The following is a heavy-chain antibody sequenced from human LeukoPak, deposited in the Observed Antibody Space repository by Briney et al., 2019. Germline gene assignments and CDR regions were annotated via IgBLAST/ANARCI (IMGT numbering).Heavy chain of an antibody. J-gene: IGHJ4*02. CDR3: ARDWFTRLGELSPDRAFDY. D-gene: IGHD3-16*02. V-gene: IGHV3-20*04. CDR2: INWNGGST. Sequence: ETLSLTCAVYGGSFSGYYWSWIRQPPGKGLEWVSGINWNGGSTGYVDSVKGRFTISRDNAKNSLYLQMNSLRAEDTALYYCARDWFTRLGELSPDRAFDYWGQGTLVTVSS. CDR1: GGSFSGYY.